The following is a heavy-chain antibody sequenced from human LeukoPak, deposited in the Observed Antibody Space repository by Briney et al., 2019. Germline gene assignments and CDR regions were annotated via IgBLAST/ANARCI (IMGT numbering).Heavy chain of an antibody. D-gene: IGHD6-19*01. CDR3: ARQSSGWYYYFDY. Sequence: GGSLRLSCAASGFTFSSYSMNWVRQAPGKGLEWVSVIYSGGSTYYADSVKGRFTISRDNSKNTLYLQMNSLRAEDTALYYCARQSSGWYYYFDYWGQGTLVTVSS. CDR1: GFTFSSYS. CDR2: IYSGGST. V-gene: IGHV3-66*04. J-gene: IGHJ4*02.